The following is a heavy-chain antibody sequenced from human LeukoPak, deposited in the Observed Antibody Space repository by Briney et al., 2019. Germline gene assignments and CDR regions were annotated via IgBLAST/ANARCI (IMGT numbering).Heavy chain of an antibody. CDR3: ASSAPVAIPSFYYYGMDV. CDR2: INPNSGGT. Sequence: GASVKVSCKASGYTFTGYYMHWVRQAPGQGLEWMGWINPNSGGTNYAQKFQGRVTMTRDTSISTAYMELSRLRSEDTAVYYCASSAPVAIPSFYYYGMDVWGKGTTVTVSS. V-gene: IGHV1-2*02. D-gene: IGHD3-10*01. J-gene: IGHJ6*04. CDR1: GYTFTGYY.